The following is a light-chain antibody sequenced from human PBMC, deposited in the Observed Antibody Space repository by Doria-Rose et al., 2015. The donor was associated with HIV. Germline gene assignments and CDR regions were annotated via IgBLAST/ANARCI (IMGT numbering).Light chain of an antibody. CDR1: QSLLYTSKNY. V-gene: IGKV4-1*01. CDR3: QQYYDTPS. Sequence: DIRLTQSPESLGMSLGERATLNCKSNQSLLYTSKNYLAWYQQKPGQPPKLLIYWASTRQSGVPARFSGSGSGTDFTLTISSLVAEDVAVYYRQQYYDTPSFGPGTTVDIK. J-gene: IGKJ3*01. CDR2: WAS.